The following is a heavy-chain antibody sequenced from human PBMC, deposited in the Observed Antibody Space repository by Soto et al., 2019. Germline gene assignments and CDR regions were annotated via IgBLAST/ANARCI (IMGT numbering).Heavy chain of an antibody. V-gene: IGHV4-59*01. J-gene: IGHJ5*02. CDR2: IYYSGST. Sequence: QVQLQESGPGLVQPSETLSLTCTVSGGSISSYYWSWIRQPPGQGLEWMGYIYYSGSTNYNPSLKSRVSMSADTYKNQFSLKLRSVTAADTAVYYCARIVVQEFLVVVVPNWFDPWGQGTLVTVSS. D-gene: IGHD2-15*01. CDR1: GGSISSYY. CDR3: ARIVVQEFLVVVVPNWFDP.